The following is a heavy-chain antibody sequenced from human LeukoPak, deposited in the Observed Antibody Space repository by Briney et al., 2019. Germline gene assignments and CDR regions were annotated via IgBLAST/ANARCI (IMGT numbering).Heavy chain of an antibody. J-gene: IGHJ4*02. D-gene: IGHD3-22*01. CDR1: GFTFSTYG. V-gene: IGHV3-33*01. CDR3: ARARENYDIGSLSALYY. Sequence: SGGSLRLSCAASGFTFSTYGMHWVRQAPGKGLEWLAVIWYDGSNIYYADSVKGRFAISRDNSRNTLYLLLNSLRAEDTAVYYCARARENYDIGSLSALYYCGQGTLVTVSS. CDR2: IWYDGSNI.